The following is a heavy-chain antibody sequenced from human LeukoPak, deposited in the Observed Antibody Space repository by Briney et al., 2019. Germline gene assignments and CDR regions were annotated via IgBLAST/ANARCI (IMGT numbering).Heavy chain of an antibody. J-gene: IGHJ4*02. CDR1: GYTFTSYG. Sequence: GASVKVSCKASGYTFTSYGISWVRQAPGQGLEWMGWISAYNGNTNYAQKLQGRVTMTTDTSTSTAYMEVRSLRSDDTAVYYCARAGADFWSGYYDYWGQGTLVTVSS. CDR2: ISAYNGNT. V-gene: IGHV1-18*01. CDR3: ARAGADFWSGYYDY. D-gene: IGHD3-3*01.